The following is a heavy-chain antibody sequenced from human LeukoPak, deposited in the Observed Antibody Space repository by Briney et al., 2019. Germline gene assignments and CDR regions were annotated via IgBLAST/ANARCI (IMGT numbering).Heavy chain of an antibody. V-gene: IGHV4-38-2*01. J-gene: IGHJ4*02. CDR1: GYSISSGYY. D-gene: IGHD3-22*01. Sequence: SETLSLTCAVSGYSISSGYYWGWIRQPPGKGLEWIGIIYHSGSTYYNPSLKSRVTISVDRSKNQFSLKLSSVTAADTAVYYCARAAYYYDSIDYWGQGTLVTVSS. CDR2: IYHSGST. CDR3: ARAAYYYDSIDY.